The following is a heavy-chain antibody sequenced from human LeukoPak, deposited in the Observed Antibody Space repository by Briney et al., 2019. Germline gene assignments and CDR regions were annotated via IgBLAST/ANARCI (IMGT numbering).Heavy chain of an antibody. V-gene: IGHV1-69*05. CDR1: GGTFSNYA. CDR3: ASGIAARPRLFDY. J-gene: IGHJ4*02. Sequence: GTSVKVPCKASGGTFSNYAFTWVRQAPGQGLEWMGGIIPVFGATHYAQKFQGRVTITTDESTSTAYLELSSLRSEDTAVFYCASGIAARPRLFDYWGQGTLVTVSS. CDR2: IIPVFGAT. D-gene: IGHD6-6*01.